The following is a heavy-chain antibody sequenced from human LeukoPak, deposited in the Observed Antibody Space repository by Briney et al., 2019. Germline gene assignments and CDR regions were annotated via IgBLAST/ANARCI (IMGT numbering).Heavy chain of an antibody. CDR2: ISYSGGST. Sequence: GGSLRLSCAVSGITLSNYGMSWVRQARGKGLEWGAGISYSGGSTNYADSVKGRFTISRDNPKKTLYLKMNSLRAEATAVYFCAKRGIVIRAVIIVGFHKEAYYFDYWGQGALVTVSS. CDR3: AKRGIVIRAVIIVGFHKEAYYFDY. D-gene: IGHD3-10*01. CDR1: GITLSNYG. J-gene: IGHJ4*02. V-gene: IGHV3-23*01.